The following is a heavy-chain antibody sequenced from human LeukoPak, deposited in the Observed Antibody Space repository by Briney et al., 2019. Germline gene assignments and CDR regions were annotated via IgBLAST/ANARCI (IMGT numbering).Heavy chain of an antibody. CDR1: GFTFSSYA. D-gene: IGHD3-10*01. Sequence: GGSLRLSCAASGFTFSSYAMSWVRQAPGKGLEWVSAISGSGGSTYYADSVKGRFTISRDNAKNSLYLQMNSLRAEDTAVYYCARRAYMVRGVIIREPQAFIGYMDVWGKGTTVTVSS. J-gene: IGHJ6*03. CDR2: ISGSGGST. CDR3: ARRAYMVRGVIIREPQAFIGYMDV. V-gene: IGHV3-23*01.